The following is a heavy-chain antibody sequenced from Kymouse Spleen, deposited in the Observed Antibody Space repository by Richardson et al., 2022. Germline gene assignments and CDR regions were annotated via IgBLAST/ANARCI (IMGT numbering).Heavy chain of an antibody. CDR3: ARDRITGTWYYYYGMDV. CDR1: GFTFSSYG. CDR2: IWYDGSNK. D-gene: IGHD1-7*01. V-gene: IGHV3-33*01. J-gene: IGHJ6*02. Sequence: QVQLVESGGGVVQPGRSLRLSCAASGFTFSSYGMHWVRQAPGKGLEWVAVIWYDGSNKYYADSVKGRFTISRDNSKNTLYLQMNSLRAEDTAVYYCARDRITGTWYYYYGMDVWGQGTTVTVSS.